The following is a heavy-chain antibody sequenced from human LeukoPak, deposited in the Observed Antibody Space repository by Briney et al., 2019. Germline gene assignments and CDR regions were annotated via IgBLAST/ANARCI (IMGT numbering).Heavy chain of an antibody. CDR1: GFTFSSYG. V-gene: IGHV3-30*02. D-gene: IGHD4-17*01. J-gene: IGHJ4*02. Sequence: GGSLRLSCAASGFTFSSYGMHWVRQAPGKGLEWVAFIRYDGSNKYYADSVKGRFTISRDNSKNTLYLQMNSLRAEDTAMYYCAKDIRVDYGDLFDYWGQGTLVTVSS. CDR3: AKDIRVDYGDLFDY. CDR2: IRYDGSNK.